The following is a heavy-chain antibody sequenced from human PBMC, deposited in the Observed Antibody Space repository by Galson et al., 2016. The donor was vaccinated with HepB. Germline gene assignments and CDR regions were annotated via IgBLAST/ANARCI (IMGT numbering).Heavy chain of an antibody. J-gene: IGHJ4*02. Sequence: CAISGDSVSSNSAAWNWIRQSPSRGLEWLGRTYYRSKWYNDYAVSVKSRITINPDTSKNQFSLQLNSVTPEDTAVYYCARVHQGWYAGCFDYWGQGTLVTVSS. CDR2: TYYRSKWYN. D-gene: IGHD6-19*01. CDR3: ARVHQGWYAGCFDY. V-gene: IGHV6-1*01. CDR1: GDSVSSNSAA.